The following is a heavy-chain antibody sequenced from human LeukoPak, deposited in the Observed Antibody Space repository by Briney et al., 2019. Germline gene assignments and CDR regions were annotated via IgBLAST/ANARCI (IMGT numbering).Heavy chain of an antibody. Sequence: PVGSLRLSRAPSLFSFSNYAISWVRPAPGKGLEWVSGVSGSGSGADYADSVKGRFTISRDNPKNTVYLQMNSLRVEDTAVYYCAKSAYESRGYYSNFDFWGQGTLVTVSS. J-gene: IGHJ4*02. CDR1: LFSFSNYA. CDR2: VSGSGSGA. V-gene: IGHV3-23*01. D-gene: IGHD3-22*01. CDR3: AKSAYESRGYYSNFDF.